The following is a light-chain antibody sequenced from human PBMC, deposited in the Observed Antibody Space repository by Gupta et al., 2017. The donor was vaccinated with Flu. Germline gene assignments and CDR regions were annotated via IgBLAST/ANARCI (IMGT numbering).Light chain of an antibody. J-gene: IGLJ3*02. V-gene: IGLV1-40*01. CDR1: SSNIGAGYD. CDR3: QSYDSSLSGPNWV. Sequence: QSVLPQPPPVSGAPGQRVTIPCPGSSSNIGAGYDVHWYQQLPGTAPKLLIYGNSNRPSGVPDRFSGSKSGTSASLAITGLQAEDEADYYCQSYDSSLSGPNWVFGGGTKLTVL. CDR2: GNS.